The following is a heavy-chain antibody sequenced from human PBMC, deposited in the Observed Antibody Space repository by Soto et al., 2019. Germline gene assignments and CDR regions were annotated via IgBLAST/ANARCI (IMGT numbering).Heavy chain of an antibody. CDR3: ARAKYYYDSSGYFYEVAHFDY. V-gene: IGHV1-69*13. CDR1: GGTFSSYA. D-gene: IGHD3-22*01. CDR2: IIPIFVTA. Sequence: SVKVSCKASGGTFSSYAISWVRQAPGQGLEWMGGIIPIFVTANYAQKFQGRVTITADESTSTAYMELSSLRSEDTAVYYCARAKYYYDSSGYFYEVAHFDYWGQGTLVTVSS. J-gene: IGHJ4*02.